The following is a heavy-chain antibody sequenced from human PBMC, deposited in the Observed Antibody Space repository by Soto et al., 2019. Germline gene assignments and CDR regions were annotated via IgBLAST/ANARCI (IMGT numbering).Heavy chain of an antibody. CDR2: ISYDGSNE. CDR3: ARVREFGTKKDYFDY. Sequence: GGSLRLSCAASGFTFRSYAMHWVRQAPGKGPEWVGVISYDGSNEYYADSVKGRFTISRDNAKNTVYLQMNSLRAEDTAVYYCARVREFGTKKDYFDYWGQGTLVTVSS. D-gene: IGHD1-7*01. V-gene: IGHV3-30-3*01. J-gene: IGHJ4*02. CDR1: GFTFRSYA.